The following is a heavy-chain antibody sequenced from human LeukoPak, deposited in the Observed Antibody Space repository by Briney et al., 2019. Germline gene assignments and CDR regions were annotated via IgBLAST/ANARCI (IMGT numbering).Heavy chain of an antibody. V-gene: IGHV3-7*03. CDR2: IKPDGTTK. CDR3: ARSIPYGTTWYGRSDY. Sequence: PGGSLGLSCAASGFPFSSYSMTWVRQAPGKGLEWVANIKPDGTTKFYVDSVKGRFTISRDNALNSLYLQMNSLRAEDTAIYYCARSIPYGTTWYGRSDYWGQGTLVTVSS. D-gene: IGHD6-13*01. CDR1: GFPFSSYS. J-gene: IGHJ4*02.